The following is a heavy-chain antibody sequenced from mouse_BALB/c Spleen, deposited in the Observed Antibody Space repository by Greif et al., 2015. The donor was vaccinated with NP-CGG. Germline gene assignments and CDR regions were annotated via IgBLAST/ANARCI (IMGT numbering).Heavy chain of an antibody. CDR3: ATGTYFDV. D-gene: IGHD4-1*01. Sequence: VQLQQSGAELAKPGASVKMSCKASGYTITSYWMHWVKQRPGQGLEWIGYINPSTGYTEYNQKFKDKATLTADKSSSTAYMQLSSLTSEDSAVYYCATGTYFDVWGAGTTVTVSS. V-gene: IGHV1-7*01. CDR1: GYTITSYW. CDR2: INPSTGYT. J-gene: IGHJ1*01.